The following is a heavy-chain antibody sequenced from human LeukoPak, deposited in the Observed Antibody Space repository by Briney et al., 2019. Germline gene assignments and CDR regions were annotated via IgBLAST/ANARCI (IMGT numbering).Heavy chain of an antibody. CDR1: GYTFTTYG. Sequence: ASVKVSCKASGYTFTTYGVTWVRQAPGQGLEWMGWISPYNGDTNYAQNLQGRVILTTDTSTSTAYMELRSLRSDDTAVYYCARDGAVAAVFDYWGQGTLVTVSS. D-gene: IGHD6-19*01. J-gene: IGHJ4*02. V-gene: IGHV1-18*01. CDR3: ARDGAVAAVFDY. CDR2: ISPYNGDT.